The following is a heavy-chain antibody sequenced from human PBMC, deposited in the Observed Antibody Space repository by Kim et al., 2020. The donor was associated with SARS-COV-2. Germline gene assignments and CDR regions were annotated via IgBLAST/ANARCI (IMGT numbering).Heavy chain of an antibody. CDR1: GFKFDDSG. CDR2: ITWDGGST. V-gene: IGHV3-43D*03. CDR3: AADLGIYYRIPT. D-gene: IGHD3-10*01. Sequence: GGSLRLSCAGSGFKFDDSGMHWVRQAPGKGLEWVARITWDGGSTYYADSVKGRFTVSRDNRKNSPYLQMNTLRREDTALYYCAADLGIYYRIPTWGQRTLVIVSS. J-gene: IGHJ4*02.